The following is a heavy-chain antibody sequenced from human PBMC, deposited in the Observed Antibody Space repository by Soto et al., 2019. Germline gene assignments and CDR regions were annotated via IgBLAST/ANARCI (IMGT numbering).Heavy chain of an antibody. CDR1: GFTFSSYG. V-gene: IGHV3-33*01. D-gene: IGHD1-26*01. CDR3: ASLQWGLGKILAFDI. Sequence: GESLKISCAASGFTFSSYGMHWVRQAPGKGLEWVAVIWYDGSNKYYADSVKGRFTISRDNSKNTLYLQMNSLRAEDTAVYYCASLQWGLGKILAFDIWGQGTMVTVSS. J-gene: IGHJ3*02. CDR2: IWYDGSNK.